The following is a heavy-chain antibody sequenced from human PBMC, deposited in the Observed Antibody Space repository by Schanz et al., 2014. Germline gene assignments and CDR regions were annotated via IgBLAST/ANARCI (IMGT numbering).Heavy chain of an antibody. CDR1: GFTFSSHS. V-gene: IGHV3-48*01. CDR3: ARGRVLES. Sequence: VQLVESGGGVVQPGRSLRLSCAASGFTFSSHSFNWVRQAPGKGLEWISYITYNGGTIYYADSVKGRFTISRDNSKNTLFLQMNSLRPEDTAVYYCARGRVLESWGQGTLVTVSS. D-gene: IGHD1-1*01. J-gene: IGHJ5*02. CDR2: ITYNGGTI.